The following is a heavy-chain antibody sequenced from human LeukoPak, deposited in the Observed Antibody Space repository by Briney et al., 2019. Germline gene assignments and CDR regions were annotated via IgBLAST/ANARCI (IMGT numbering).Heavy chain of an antibody. Sequence: GGSLRLSCSAPGFTFSSYAMHWVRQAPGKGLEYVSAISSNGGSTYYADSVKGRFTISRDNSKNMLYLQMSSLRAEDTAVYYCVKEREYGDYEGWFDPWGQGTLVTVSS. V-gene: IGHV3-64D*06. CDR1: GFTFSSYA. CDR2: ISSNGGST. D-gene: IGHD4-17*01. CDR3: VKEREYGDYEGWFDP. J-gene: IGHJ5*02.